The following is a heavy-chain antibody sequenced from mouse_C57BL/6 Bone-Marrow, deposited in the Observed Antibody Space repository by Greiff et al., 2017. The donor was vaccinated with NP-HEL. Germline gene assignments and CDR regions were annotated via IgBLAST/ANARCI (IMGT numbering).Heavy chain of an antibody. CDR1: GFNIKDDY. CDR2: IDPEDRDT. Sequence: EVQRVESGAELVRPGASVKLSCTASGFNIKDDYMHWVKQRPEQGLEWIGWIDPEDRDTEYASKFQGKATITADTSSNTAYLQLISLTSEDSAVYYCTSDNYYGSSDGWCYWGQGTTLTVSA. D-gene: IGHD1-1*01. CDR3: TSDNYYGSSDGWCY. V-gene: IGHV14-4*01. J-gene: IGHJ2*01.